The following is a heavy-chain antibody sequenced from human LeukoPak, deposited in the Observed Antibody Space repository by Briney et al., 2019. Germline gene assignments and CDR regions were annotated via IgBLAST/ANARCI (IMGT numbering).Heavy chain of an antibody. Sequence: ASVKVSCKASGYTFTGYYMHWVRQAPGQGLEWMGWINPSSGGTNYAQKFQGRVTMTRDTSISTAYMELSRLRSDDTAVYYCARVFIYCSGGSCYCDYWGQGTLVTVSS. J-gene: IGHJ4*02. CDR3: ARVFIYCSGGSCYCDY. CDR1: GYTFTGYY. D-gene: IGHD2-15*01. CDR2: INPSSGGT. V-gene: IGHV1-2*02.